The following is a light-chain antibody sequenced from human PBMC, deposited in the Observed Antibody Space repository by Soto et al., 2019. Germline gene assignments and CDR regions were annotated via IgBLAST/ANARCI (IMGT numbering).Light chain of an antibody. CDR2: DAS. CDR1: QSVSYC. V-gene: IGKV1-5*01. J-gene: IGKJ4*01. CDR3: QQYESDSPVT. Sequence: DIQITQSPSTLSASVGDRVSMTCRASQSVSYCLAWYQQKPGRAPKLLIYDASSLQSGVPSRFSGTGSGTDFTLTINSMQPDDFATYYCQQYESDSPVTFGGGTKVDIK.